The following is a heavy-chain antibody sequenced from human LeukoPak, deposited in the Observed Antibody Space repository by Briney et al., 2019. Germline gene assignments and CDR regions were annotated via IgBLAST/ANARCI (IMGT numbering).Heavy chain of an antibody. CDR2: ISGSGGST. J-gene: IGHJ4*02. Sequence: ASLRLSCAASGFTFSSYAMSWVRQAPGKGLEWVSAISGSGGSTYYADSVKGRFTISRDNSKNTLYLQMNSLRAEDTAVYYCAKDLAGSGSYSFDYWGQGTLVTVSS. CDR1: GFTFSSYA. D-gene: IGHD1-26*01. CDR3: AKDLAGSGSYSFDY. V-gene: IGHV3-23*01.